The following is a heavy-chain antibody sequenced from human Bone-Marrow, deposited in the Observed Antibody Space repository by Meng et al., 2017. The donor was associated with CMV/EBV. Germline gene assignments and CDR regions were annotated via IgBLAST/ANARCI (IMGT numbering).Heavy chain of an antibody. Sequence: ASVKVSCKASGGTFSSYTISWVRQAPGQGLEWMGWISPNSGGTNYAQKFQGRVTMTRDTSISTAYMELSRLRSDDTAVYYCARDLRRIAAAESGVGGMDVWGQGTTVTVSS. V-gene: IGHV1-2*02. J-gene: IGHJ6*02. CDR1: GGTFSSYT. CDR2: ISPNSGGT. D-gene: IGHD6-13*01. CDR3: ARDLRRIAAAESGVGGMDV.